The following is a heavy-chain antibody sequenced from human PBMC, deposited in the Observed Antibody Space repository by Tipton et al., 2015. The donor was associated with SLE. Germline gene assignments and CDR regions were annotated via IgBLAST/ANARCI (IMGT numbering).Heavy chain of an antibody. CDR1: GGSISSSSYY. CDR2: IYYSGST. Sequence: TLSLTCTVSGGSISSSSYYWGWIRQPPGRGLEWIGSIYYSGSTYYNPSLKSRVTISVDTSKNQFSLKPSSVTAADTAVYYCARLGGGWYFDLSGRGTLVTVSS. V-gene: IGHV4-39*01. CDR3: ARLGGGWYFDL. J-gene: IGHJ2*01. D-gene: IGHD2-15*01.